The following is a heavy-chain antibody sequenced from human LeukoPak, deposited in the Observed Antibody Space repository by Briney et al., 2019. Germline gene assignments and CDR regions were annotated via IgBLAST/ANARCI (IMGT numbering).Heavy chain of an antibody. V-gene: IGHV3-21*01. CDR2: ISSSGDYI. Sequence: PGGSLRLSCSASGFTFSTYTMNWVRQAPGKGLEWVSSISSSGDYIYYADSVKGRFTISRDDAKNSLYLQMNSLRAEDTAVYYCARDHSNFRSVSTTSDYWGQGTLVTVSS. D-gene: IGHD3-3*01. CDR3: ARDHSNFRSVSTTSDY. CDR1: GFTFSTYT. J-gene: IGHJ4*02.